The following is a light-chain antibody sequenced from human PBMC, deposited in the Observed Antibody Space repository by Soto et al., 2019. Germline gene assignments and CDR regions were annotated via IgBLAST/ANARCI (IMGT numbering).Light chain of an antibody. V-gene: IGKV3-20*01. J-gene: IGKJ1*01. CDR3: QQYVGWT. Sequence: EIVLTQSPGTLSVSPGERATLSCRASQSISSNHLAWYQQKPGQAPRLLIYGASSRATGIPDRFSGSGSGTDFTLTISRLEPEDSAIYYCQQYVGWTFGQGTKVEIE. CDR1: QSISSNH. CDR2: GAS.